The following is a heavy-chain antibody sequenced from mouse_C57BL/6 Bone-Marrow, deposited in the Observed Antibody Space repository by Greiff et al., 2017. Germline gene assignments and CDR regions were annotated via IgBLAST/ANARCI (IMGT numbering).Heavy chain of an antibody. J-gene: IGHJ4*01. CDR1: GFNIKDDY. V-gene: IGHV14-4*01. CDR3: TTDFTGSYYAMDY. Sequence: EVQLQQSGAELVRPGASVKLSCTASGFNIKDDYMHWVKQRPEQGLEWIGWIDPENGDTEYASKFQGKATITADTSSNTAYLQLSSLTSEDTAVYYCTTDFTGSYYAMDYWGQGTSVTVSS. CDR2: IDPENGDT.